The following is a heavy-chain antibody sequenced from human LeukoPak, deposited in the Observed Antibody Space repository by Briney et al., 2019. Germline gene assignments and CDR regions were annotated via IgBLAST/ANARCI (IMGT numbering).Heavy chain of an antibody. CDR1: GGSFSGYY. V-gene: IGHV4-34*01. Sequence: SETLSLTCAVYGGSFSGYYWSWIRQPPGKGLEWIGEINHSGSTNYNPSLKSRVTISVDTSKNQFSLKLSSVTAADTAVYYCARGSMAAAYLAVLHVEHYFDYWGQGTLVTVSS. J-gene: IGHJ4*02. D-gene: IGHD6-13*01. CDR3: ARGSMAAAYLAVLHVEHYFDY. CDR2: INHSGST.